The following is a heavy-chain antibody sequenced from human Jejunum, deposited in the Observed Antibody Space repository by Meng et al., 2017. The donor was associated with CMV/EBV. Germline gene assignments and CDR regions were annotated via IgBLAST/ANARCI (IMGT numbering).Heavy chain of an antibody. Sequence: WVRQAPGKGLEWVANIKQDGREKNYVDSVKGRFTISRDNAKSSLYLQMNSLRVEDTAVYYCVRDQKHALDVWSGYGTSWGSDWFDPWGQGTLVTVSS. V-gene: IGHV3-7*01. J-gene: IGHJ5*02. CDR2: IKQDGREK. CDR3: VRDQKHALDVWSGYGTSWGSDWFDP. D-gene: IGHD3-3*01.